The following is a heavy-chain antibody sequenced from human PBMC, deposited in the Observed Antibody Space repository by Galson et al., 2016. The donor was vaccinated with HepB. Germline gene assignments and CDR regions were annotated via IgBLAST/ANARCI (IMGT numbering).Heavy chain of an antibody. D-gene: IGHD1-1*01. Sequence: SLRLSCAASGFTFSTSWMNWVRQVPGKGLVWVSRISSDGSSTNYADSVKGRFTISRDDAKNTLYLQRNSLRADDTAVYYCTRGRNWFYWYFDLWGRGTLVTVSS. V-gene: IGHV3-74*01. CDR2: ISSDGSST. CDR3: TRGRNWFYWYFDL. CDR1: GFTFSTSW. J-gene: IGHJ2*01.